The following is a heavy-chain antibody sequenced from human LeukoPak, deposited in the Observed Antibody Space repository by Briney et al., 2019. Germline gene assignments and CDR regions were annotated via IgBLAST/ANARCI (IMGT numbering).Heavy chain of an antibody. J-gene: IGHJ2*01. CDR3: ARLRRVTVATYNYYYLDL. V-gene: IGHV4-59*01. CDR1: GGSISPDY. Sequence: SETLSLTCTVSGGSISPDYWGWIRQPPGRGLEGMAYVYYTGTTNFNPSLKSRFSISVDTSKNQLSLRLTSVTAADTAVYYCARLRRVTVATYNYYYLDLWGRGTLVTVSS. CDR2: VYYTGTT. D-gene: IGHD6-19*01.